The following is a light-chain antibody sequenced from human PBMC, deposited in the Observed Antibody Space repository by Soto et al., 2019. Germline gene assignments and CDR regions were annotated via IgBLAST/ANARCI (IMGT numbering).Light chain of an antibody. J-gene: IGKJ3*01. CDR3: QQSYSTPST. CDR1: QSISSY. V-gene: IGKV1-39*01. Sequence: DIQMTQSPSSLSASVGDRVTITCRASQSISSYLNWYQQKPGKAPKLLIYAASSLQSGVPSRFSGSGSGTDFTLTISSLQHEDFATYYCQQSYSTPSTLGPGTKVDIK. CDR2: AAS.